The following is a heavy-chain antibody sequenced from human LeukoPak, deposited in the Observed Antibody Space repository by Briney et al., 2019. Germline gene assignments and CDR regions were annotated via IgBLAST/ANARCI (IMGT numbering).Heavy chain of an antibody. D-gene: IGHD2-2*01. CDR3: AKGGFVRYCSSTSCEHDAFDI. Sequence: GGSLRLSCAASGFTFSSYSMNWVRQAPGKGLEWVSSISSSSSYIYYADSVKGRFTISRDNAKNSLYLQMNSLRAEDTAVYYCAKGGFVRYCSSTSCEHDAFDIWGQGTMVTVSS. CDR2: ISSSSSYI. J-gene: IGHJ3*02. V-gene: IGHV3-21*01. CDR1: GFTFSSYS.